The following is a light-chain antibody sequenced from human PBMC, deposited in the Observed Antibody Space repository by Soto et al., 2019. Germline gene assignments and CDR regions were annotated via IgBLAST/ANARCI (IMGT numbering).Light chain of an antibody. J-gene: IGKJ4*01. V-gene: IGKV3-15*01. CDR3: LQYDKWPPRLT. CDR2: GAS. Sequence: TQPPATVSVSAGEGATLSCRASQNVGSNLAWYQQRSGQAPRLRIYGASKRATGVPAKFSGSGSGSEFTLTISSLQSEDFAVDDCLQYDKWPPRLTFGGGTKVEIK. CDR1: QNVGSN.